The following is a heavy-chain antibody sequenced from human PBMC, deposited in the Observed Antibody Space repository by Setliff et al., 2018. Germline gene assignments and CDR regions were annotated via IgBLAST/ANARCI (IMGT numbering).Heavy chain of an antibody. CDR3: ARAPAYSSTPGSYAFDI. V-gene: IGHV1-18*01. Sequence: GASVKVSCKASGGTFSSYAISWVRQAPGQGLEWMGWISAYNGNTNYAQKLQGRVTMTTDTSTSTAYMELRSLRSDDTAVYYCARAPAYSSTPGSYAFDIWGQGTMVTVSS. D-gene: IGHD6-13*01. CDR1: GGTFSSYA. J-gene: IGHJ3*02. CDR2: ISAYNGNT.